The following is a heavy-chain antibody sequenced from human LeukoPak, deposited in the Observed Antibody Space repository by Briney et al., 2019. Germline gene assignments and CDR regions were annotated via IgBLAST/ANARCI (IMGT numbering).Heavy chain of an antibody. J-gene: IGHJ4*02. CDR2: IIPIFGTA. CDR3: ARGTYYYDSSGYYVDY. V-gene: IGHV1-69*05. D-gene: IGHD3-22*01. Sequence: GASVKVSCKASGYTFTGYYMHWVRQAPGQGLEWMGRIIPIFGTANYAQKFQGRVTITTDESTSTAYMELSSLRSEDTAVYYCARGTYYYDSSGYYVDYWGQGTLVTVSS. CDR1: GYTFTGYY.